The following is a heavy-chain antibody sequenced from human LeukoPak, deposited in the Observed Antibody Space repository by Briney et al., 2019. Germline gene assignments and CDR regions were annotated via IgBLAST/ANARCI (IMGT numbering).Heavy chain of an antibody. V-gene: IGHV1-2*02. CDR3: ERDAGGGFDY. J-gene: IGHJ4*02. CDR2: INPNSGGT. D-gene: IGHD3-16*01. Sequence: ASVKVSCKASGDTFTGYYMHWVRQAPGQGLEWMGWINPNSGGTNYAQKFQGRVTMTRDTPISTAYMELSRLRSDDTAVYYCERDAGGGFDYWGQGTLVTVSS. CDR1: GDTFTGYY.